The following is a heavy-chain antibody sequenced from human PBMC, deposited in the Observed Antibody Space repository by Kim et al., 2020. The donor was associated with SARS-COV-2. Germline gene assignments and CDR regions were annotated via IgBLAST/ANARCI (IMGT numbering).Heavy chain of an antibody. V-gene: IGHV4-34*01. CDR1: GGSFSGYY. J-gene: IGHJ3*01. CDR2: INHSGST. Sequence: SETLSLTCAVYGGSFSGYYWSWIRQPPGKGLEWIGEINHSGSTNYNPSLKSRVTISVDTSKNQFSLKLSSVTAADTAVYYCARDGGDDILTGLGERDAF. D-gene: IGHD3-9*01. CDR3: ARDGGDDILTGLGERDAF.